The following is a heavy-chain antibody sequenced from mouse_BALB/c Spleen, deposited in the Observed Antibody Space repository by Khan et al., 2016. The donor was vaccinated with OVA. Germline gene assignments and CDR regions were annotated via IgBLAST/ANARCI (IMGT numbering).Heavy chain of an antibody. CDR2: INTYTGEA. J-gene: IGHJ3*01. CDR3: SRSNGNYWFAY. Sequence: QIQLVQSGPELKKPGETVKISCKASGYTLKDYGMNWVKQAPGKGLKWMGWINTYTGEATYAYDVKGCFGFTLDTSASTAQLQIKNRKATDTAKYFCSRSNGNYWFAYWGQGTLVTVSA. V-gene: IGHV9-3-1*01. D-gene: IGHD2-1*01. CDR1: GYTLKDYG.